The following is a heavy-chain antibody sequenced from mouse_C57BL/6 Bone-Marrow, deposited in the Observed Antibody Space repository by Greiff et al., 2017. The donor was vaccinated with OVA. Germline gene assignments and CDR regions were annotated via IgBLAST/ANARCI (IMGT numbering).Heavy chain of an antibody. J-gene: IGHJ4*01. CDR3: TTIYSNSPSGAMDY. V-gene: IGHV1-15*01. Sequence: QVQLQQSGAELVRPGASVTLSCKASGYTFTDYEMHWVKQTPVHGLEWIGAIDPETGGTAYNQKFKGKAILTADKSSSTAYMELRSLTSEDSAVYYCTTIYSNSPSGAMDYWGQGTSVTVSS. D-gene: IGHD2-5*01. CDR1: GYTFTDYE. CDR2: IDPETGGT.